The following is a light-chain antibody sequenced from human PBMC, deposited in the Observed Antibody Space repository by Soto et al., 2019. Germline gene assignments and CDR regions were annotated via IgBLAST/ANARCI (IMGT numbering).Light chain of an antibody. Sequence: QSALTQSPSASGSPGQSVTISCTGTSSDIGGYNSVSWYQQHPGKAPKVMIYDVSKRPSGVPDRFSGSKSGNTASLTVSGLQAEDEADYYCSSYAGSILFGGGTKLTVL. CDR1: SSDIGGYNS. J-gene: IGLJ2*01. V-gene: IGLV2-8*01. CDR3: SSYAGSIL. CDR2: DVS.